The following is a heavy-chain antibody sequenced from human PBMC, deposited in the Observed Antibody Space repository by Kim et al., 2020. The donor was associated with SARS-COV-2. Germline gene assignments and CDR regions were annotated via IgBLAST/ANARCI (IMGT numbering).Heavy chain of an antibody. CDR1: GFTFSSYS. CDR3: ARSPYYDFWSGYYGYYYYYGMDV. V-gene: IGHV3-21*01. J-gene: IGHJ6*02. Sequence: GGSLRLSCAASGFTFSSYSMNWVRQAPGKGLEWVSSISSSSSYIYYADSVKGRFTISRDNAKNSLYLQMNSLRAEDTAVYYCARSPYYDFWSGYYGYYYYYGMDVWGQGTTVTVSS. D-gene: IGHD3-3*01. CDR2: ISSSSSYI.